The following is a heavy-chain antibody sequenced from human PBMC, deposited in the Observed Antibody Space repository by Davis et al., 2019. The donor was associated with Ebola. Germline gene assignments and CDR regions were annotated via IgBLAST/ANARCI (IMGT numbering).Heavy chain of an antibody. CDR3: ARVDDSSGYCDY. CDR1: GDSISSYY. J-gene: IGHJ4*02. V-gene: IGHV4-59*12. CDR2: IYYSGST. D-gene: IGHD3-22*01. Sequence: SETLSLTCTVSGDSISSYYWSWIRQPPGKGLEWIGYIYYSGSTNYNPSLKSRVTISVDTSKNQFSLKLSSVTAADTAVYYCARVDDSSGYCDYWGQGTLVTVSS.